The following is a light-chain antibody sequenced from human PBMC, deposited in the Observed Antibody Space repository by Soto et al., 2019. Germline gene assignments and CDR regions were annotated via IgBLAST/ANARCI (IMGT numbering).Light chain of an antibody. CDR3: SSYAGSKNLV. CDR2: EVS. CDR1: SSDVGGYNS. Sequence: QSALTQPPSASGSPGQSVTISCTGTSSDVGGYNSVSWYQQHPGKAPKLVIYEVSKRPSGVPDRFSASKSDNTASLTVSGLQAEDDADYYCSSYAGSKNLVFGGGTKVTVL. J-gene: IGLJ2*01. V-gene: IGLV2-8*01.